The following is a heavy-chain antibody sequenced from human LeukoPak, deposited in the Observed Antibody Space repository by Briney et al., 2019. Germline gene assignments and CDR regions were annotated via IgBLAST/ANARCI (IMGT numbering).Heavy chain of an antibody. Sequence: SQTVSLTCAISGDSVSTSGVAWNWVRQSPSRGLEGLGSTYYTSKWNTDYAVSVKSRIVVNPDTAKNQFSLQLNSVTSEDTAVYYCARGRASAFDVWGQGTMVTVSS. D-gene: IGHD6-25*01. CDR2: TYYTSKWNT. V-gene: IGHV6-1*01. CDR1: GDSVSTSGVA. J-gene: IGHJ3*01. CDR3: ARGRASAFDV.